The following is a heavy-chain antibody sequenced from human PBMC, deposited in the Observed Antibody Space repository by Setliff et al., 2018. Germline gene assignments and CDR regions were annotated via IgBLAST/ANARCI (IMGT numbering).Heavy chain of an antibody. CDR3: ARDLGRGYYYDSSGQKVGDY. J-gene: IGHJ4*02. D-gene: IGHD3-22*01. Sequence: ASVKVSCKASGGTFSSYAISWVRQAPGQGLEWMGWISAYNGNTNYAQKLQGRVTMTTDTSTSTAYMELRSLRSDDTAVYYCARDLGRGYYYDSSGQKVGDYWGQGTLVTVSS. V-gene: IGHV1-18*01. CDR2: ISAYNGNT. CDR1: GGTFSSYA.